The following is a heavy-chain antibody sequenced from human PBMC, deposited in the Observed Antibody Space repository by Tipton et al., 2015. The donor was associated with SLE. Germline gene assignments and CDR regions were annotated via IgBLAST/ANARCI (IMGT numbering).Heavy chain of an antibody. Sequence: TLSLTCTVSGGSISSSSYYWGWIRQPPGKGLEWIGSIYYSGSTYYNPSLKSRVTISVDTSKNQFSLKLSSVTAADTAVYYCARSRSAAGDYDAFDIWGQGTMVTVSS. D-gene: IGHD2-2*01. J-gene: IGHJ3*02. CDR1: GGSISSSSYY. V-gene: IGHV4-39*01. CDR2: IYYSGST. CDR3: ARSRSAAGDYDAFDI.